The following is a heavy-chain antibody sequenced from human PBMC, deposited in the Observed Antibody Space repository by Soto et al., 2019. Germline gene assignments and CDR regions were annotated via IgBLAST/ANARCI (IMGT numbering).Heavy chain of an antibody. Sequence: SETLSLTCTVSGGSISSGGYYWSWIRQHPGKGLEWIGYIYYSGSTYYNPSLKSRVTISVDTSKNQFSLKLSSVTAADTAVYYCARRVWFGELFTYGMDVWGQGTTVTVSS. CDR2: IYYSGST. J-gene: IGHJ6*02. CDR1: GGSISSGGYY. V-gene: IGHV4-31*03. CDR3: ARRVWFGELFTYGMDV. D-gene: IGHD3-10*01.